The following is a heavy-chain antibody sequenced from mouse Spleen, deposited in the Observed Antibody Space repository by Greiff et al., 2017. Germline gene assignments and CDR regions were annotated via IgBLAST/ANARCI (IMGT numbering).Heavy chain of an antibody. V-gene: IGHV14-4*01. CDR2: IDPENGDT. CDR3: TKGGRGYFDY. CDR1: GFNIKDDY. D-gene: IGHD3-3*01. Sequence: VQLQQSGAELVRPGASVKLSCTASGFNIKDDYMHWVKQRPEQGLEWIGWIDPENGDTEYASKFQGKATITADTSSNTAYLQLSSLTSEDTAVYYCTKGGRGYFDYWGQGTTLTVSS. J-gene: IGHJ2*01.